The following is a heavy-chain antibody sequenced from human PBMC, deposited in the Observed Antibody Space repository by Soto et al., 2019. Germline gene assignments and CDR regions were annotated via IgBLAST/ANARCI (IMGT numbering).Heavy chain of an antibody. CDR1: GYTFTGYY. D-gene: IGHD2-2*01. V-gene: IGHV1-2*04. Sequence: QVQLVQSGAEVKKPGASVKVSCKASGYTFTGYYMHWVRQAPGQGLEWMGWINPNSGGTNYAQKFQGWVTRTRDTSISTAYMELSRLRSDDTAVYYCARDPSADSYWYFDLWGRGTLVTVSS. J-gene: IGHJ2*01. CDR3: ARDPSADSYWYFDL. CDR2: INPNSGGT.